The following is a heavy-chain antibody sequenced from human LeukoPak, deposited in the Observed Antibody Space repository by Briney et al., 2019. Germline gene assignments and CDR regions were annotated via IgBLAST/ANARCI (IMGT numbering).Heavy chain of an antibody. Sequence: SETLSLTCTVSGDSISSSNYYWGWIRQPPGKGMEWIGSIFFSGTAYYNPSLKSRVTISVDTSKNQFSLKLSSVTAADTAVYYCASMLRMAPAHYYYYYGMDVWGQGTTVTVSS. CDR3: ASMLRMAPAHYYYYYGMDV. J-gene: IGHJ6*02. V-gene: IGHV4-39*07. D-gene: IGHD5-24*01. CDR1: GDSISSSNYY. CDR2: IFFSGTA.